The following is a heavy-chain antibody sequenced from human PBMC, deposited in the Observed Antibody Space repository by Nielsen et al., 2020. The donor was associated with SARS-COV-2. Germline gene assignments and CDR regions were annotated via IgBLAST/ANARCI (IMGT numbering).Heavy chain of an antibody. Sequence: GGSLRLSCAASGYTFTDYYMSWIRQAPGKGLEWVSYISSSSRDTNYADSVKGRFTISRDNAKNSLSLQMNSLRAEDTAVYYCAKESAFDIWGQGTMVTVSS. CDR3: AKESAFDI. CDR1: GYTFTDYY. CDR2: ISSSSRDT. V-gene: IGHV3-11*06. J-gene: IGHJ3*02.